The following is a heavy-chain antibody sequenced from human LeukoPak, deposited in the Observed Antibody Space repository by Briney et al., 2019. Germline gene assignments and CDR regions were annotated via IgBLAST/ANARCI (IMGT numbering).Heavy chain of an antibody. CDR3: ARDGTSADDY. CDR1: GYTFSNFG. J-gene: IGHJ4*02. Sequence: GASVKVSCKISGYTFSNFGINWVRQAPGQGLEWMGWISGNNDNPNYGQKFQGRFTVTTDSSTSTAYMELRNLTFDDTAVYYCARDGTSADDYWGQGTLVTVSS. CDR2: ISGNNDNP. V-gene: IGHV1-18*01. D-gene: IGHD1-26*01.